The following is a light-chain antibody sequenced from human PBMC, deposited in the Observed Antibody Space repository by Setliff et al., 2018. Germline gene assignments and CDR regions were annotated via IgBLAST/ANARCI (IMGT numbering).Light chain of an antibody. CDR2: DVV. CDR3: SSYTTISTLV. V-gene: IGLV2-14*03. J-gene: IGLJ2*01. CDR1: GSDVGGYNY. Sequence: QSVLTQPASVSGSPGQPITISCTGTGSDVGGYNYVSWYQQHPGKAPKVIIYDVVVRPSGVSNRFSGSKSGNTASLTISGLQAEDEADYYCSSYTTISTLVFGGGTKVTVL.